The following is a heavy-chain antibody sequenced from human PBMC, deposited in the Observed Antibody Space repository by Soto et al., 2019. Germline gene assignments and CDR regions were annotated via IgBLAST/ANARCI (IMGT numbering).Heavy chain of an antibody. J-gene: IGHJ3*02. CDR1: GFTFNNYA. D-gene: IGHD2-15*01. CDR2: ISNTGGGT. V-gene: IGHV3-23*01. CDR3: VREPRYCSGGSCSIMGDAFDI. Sequence: GGSLRLSCAASGFTFNNYAMNWVRQAPGMGLEWVATISNTGGGTYYADSVKGRFTISRDNSKNALYLQMNSLRAEDSAVYYCVREPRYCSGGSCSIMGDAFDIWGQGTMVTVSS.